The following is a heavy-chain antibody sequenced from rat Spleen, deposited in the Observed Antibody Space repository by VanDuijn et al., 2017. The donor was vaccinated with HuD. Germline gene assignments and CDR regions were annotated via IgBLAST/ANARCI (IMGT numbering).Heavy chain of an antibody. CDR1: GFSLTSSH. CDR3: ARVPYYDGYYHGYVMDA. V-gene: IGHV2-30*01. J-gene: IGHJ4*01. Sequence: QVQLKESGPGLVQPSETLSLTCTVSGFSLTSSHVRWVRQPPGKGLEWMGVIWTGGSTAYNSLLKSLLSISRDISKSQVFLKMNSLQTEDTATYFCARVPYYDGYYHGYVMDAWGQGASVTVSS. D-gene: IGHD1-12*03. CDR2: IWTGGST.